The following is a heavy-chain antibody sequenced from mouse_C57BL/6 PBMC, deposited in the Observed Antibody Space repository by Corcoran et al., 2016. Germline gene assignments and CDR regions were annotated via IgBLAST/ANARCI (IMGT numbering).Heavy chain of an antibody. D-gene: IGHD2-4*01. CDR2: INPYNGGT. J-gene: IGHJ4*01. V-gene: IGHV1-19*01. CDR1: GYTFTDYY. Sequence: EVQLQQSGPVLVKPGASVKMSCKASGYTFTDYYMNWVKQSHGKSLEWIGVINPYNGGTSYNQKFKGKATLTVDKSSSTTYMELNSLTSEDSAVYYCARRRLRREDAMDYWGQGTSVTVSS. CDR3: ARRRLRREDAMDY.